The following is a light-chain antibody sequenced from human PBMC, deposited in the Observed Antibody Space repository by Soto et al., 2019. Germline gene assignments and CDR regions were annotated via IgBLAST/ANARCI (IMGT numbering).Light chain of an antibody. V-gene: IGLV2-8*01. J-gene: IGLJ2*01. CDR2: DVT. Sequence: QSALTQPTSASGSPGQSVTISCTGTISDVGGYNFVSWYQQHPGKAPKLMIYDVTERPSGVPDRFSGSKSGNTASLTVSGLQGEDEADYYCTSYAGSNIPVLFGGGTKLTVL. CDR1: ISDVGGYNF. CDR3: TSYAGSNIPVL.